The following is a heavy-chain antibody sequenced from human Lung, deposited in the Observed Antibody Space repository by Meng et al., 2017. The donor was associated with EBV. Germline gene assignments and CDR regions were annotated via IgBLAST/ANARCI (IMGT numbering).Heavy chain of an antibody. V-gene: IGHV3-53*01. J-gene: IGHJ4*02. CDR2: IDAGGNT. Sequence: EVQFVEPGGDLIQPGGSLRHSFGASGFRVSWTNMNWVRQAPGKGLEWVSVIDAGGNTYYADSVKGRFTISRDTAKNTVYLRMNGLRSEDTAVYYCARGAYSGYDHGFDYWGQGTLVTVSS. CDR3: ARGAYSGYDHGFDY. CDR1: GFRVSWTN. D-gene: IGHD5-12*01.